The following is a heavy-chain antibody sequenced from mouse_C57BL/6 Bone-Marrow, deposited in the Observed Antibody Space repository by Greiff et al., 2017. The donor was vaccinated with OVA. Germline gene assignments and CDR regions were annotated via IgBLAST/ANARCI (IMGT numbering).Heavy chain of an antibody. CDR2: IDPSDSYT. D-gene: IGHD3-3*01. CDR1: GYTFTSYW. CDR3: ARGRDLYYFDY. V-gene: IGHV1-50*01. J-gene: IGHJ2*01. Sequence: QVQLQQPGAELVKPGASVKLSCKASGYTFTSYWMQWVKQRPGQGLEWIGEIDPSDSYTNYNQKFKGKATLTVDTSSSTAYMQLSSLTSEDSAVYYCARGRDLYYFDYWGQGTTLTVSS.